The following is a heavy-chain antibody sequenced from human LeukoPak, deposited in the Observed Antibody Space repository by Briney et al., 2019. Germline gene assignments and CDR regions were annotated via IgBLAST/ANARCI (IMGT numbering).Heavy chain of an antibody. V-gene: IGHV4-4*07. D-gene: IGHD2-2*01. CDR1: GGSISSYY. CDR3: ARDTPIVVVPAAPPHYYMDV. CDR2: IYTSGST. Sequence: SETLSLTCTVSGGSISSYYWSWIRQPAGKGLEWIGRIYTSGSTNYNPSLKSRVTMSVDTSKNQFSLKLSSVTAADTAVHYCARDTPIVVVPAAPPHYYMDVWGKGTTVTVSS. J-gene: IGHJ6*03.